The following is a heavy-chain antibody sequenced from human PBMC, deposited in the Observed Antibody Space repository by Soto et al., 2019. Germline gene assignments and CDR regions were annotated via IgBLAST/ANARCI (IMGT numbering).Heavy chain of an antibody. CDR3: ARTKSYGAYDV. J-gene: IGHJ3*01. V-gene: IGHV3-72*01. D-gene: IGHD3-10*01. CDR1: GFTLSDYY. Sequence: EVKLVESGGGLVQPGGSLRLSCAVSGFTLSDYYIDWVRQAPGKGLEWLARSRDKANSFSTEYAASVKGRLSISRDDSESSVFMQMNSLRTEDTALYYCARTKSYGAYDVWGQGTVVIVSS. CDR2: SRDKANSFST.